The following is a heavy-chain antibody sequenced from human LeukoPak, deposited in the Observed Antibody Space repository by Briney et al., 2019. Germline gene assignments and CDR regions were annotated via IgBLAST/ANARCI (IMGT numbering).Heavy chain of an antibody. Sequence: PGGSLRLSCAASGFTFSTYAMSWVRQAPGKGLEWVSGISGSGGSTYYADSVEGRFTISRDTSKSTLFLQMNSLRAEDTAVYYCAKGKGDWFLDPFDYWGQGTLVTVSS. CDR1: GFTFSTYA. J-gene: IGHJ4*02. V-gene: IGHV3-23*01. D-gene: IGHD3-9*01. CDR2: ISGSGGST. CDR3: AKGKGDWFLDPFDY.